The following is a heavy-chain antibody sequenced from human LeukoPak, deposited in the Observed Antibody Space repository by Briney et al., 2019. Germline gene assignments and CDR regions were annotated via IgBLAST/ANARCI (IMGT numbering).Heavy chain of an antibody. D-gene: IGHD6-19*01. Sequence: ASVKVSCEASSYTFTNYGINWVRQAPGQGLEWMGWISPYNENRKYAQKFQGRVTMTTDTSTNTAYMELRSLRSDDTAVYYCGREPSESFIDYWGQGTLVTVSS. CDR1: SYTFTNYG. J-gene: IGHJ4*02. CDR3: GREPSESFIDY. V-gene: IGHV1-18*01. CDR2: ISPYNENR.